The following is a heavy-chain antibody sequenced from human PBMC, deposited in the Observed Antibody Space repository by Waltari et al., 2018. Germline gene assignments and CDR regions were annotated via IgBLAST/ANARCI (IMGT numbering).Heavy chain of an antibody. CDR2: IIPIFGTA. CDR3: ARGPGRLGYDSSGYPQYYYYMDV. Sequence: QVQLVQSGAEVKKPGSSVKVSCKASGGTFSSYAISWVRQAPGQGLEWMGGIIPIFGTANYAQKFQGRVTITADESTSTAYMELSSLRSEDTAVYYCARGPGRLGYDSSGYPQYYYYMDVWGKGTTVTVSS. CDR1: GGTFSSYA. J-gene: IGHJ6*03. D-gene: IGHD3-22*01. V-gene: IGHV1-69*12.